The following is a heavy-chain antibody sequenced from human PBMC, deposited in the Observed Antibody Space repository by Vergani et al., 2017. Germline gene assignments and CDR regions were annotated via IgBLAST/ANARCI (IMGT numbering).Heavy chain of an antibody. V-gene: IGHV3-53*01. Sequence: EVQLVESGGGLIQPGGSLRLSCAASGFTVSSNYMSWVRQAPGKGLEWVSVIYSGGSTYYADSVKGRFTISRDNSKNTLYLQMNSLIAEDTAWYYCARVHRKYCGGDCYLGYWGQGTLVTVSS. CDR3: ARVHRKYCGGDCYLGY. CDR1: GFTVSSNY. CDR2: IYSGGST. J-gene: IGHJ4*02. D-gene: IGHD2-21*01.